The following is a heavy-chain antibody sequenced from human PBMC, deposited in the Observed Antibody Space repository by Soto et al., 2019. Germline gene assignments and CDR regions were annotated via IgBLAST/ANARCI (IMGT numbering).Heavy chain of an antibody. D-gene: IGHD4-4*01. J-gene: IGHJ2*01. Sequence: QVQLVESGGGVVQPGRSLRLSCAASGFTFSSYAMHLVRQAPGKGLEWVAVISYDGSNKYYADSVRGRFTISRDNSKNTLYLQMNSLSAEETAVYYCARPLWRDDYNWGYFDLWGRGTLVTVSS. CDR1: GFTFSSYA. V-gene: IGHV3-30-3*01. CDR2: ISYDGSNK. CDR3: ARPLWRDDYNWGYFDL.